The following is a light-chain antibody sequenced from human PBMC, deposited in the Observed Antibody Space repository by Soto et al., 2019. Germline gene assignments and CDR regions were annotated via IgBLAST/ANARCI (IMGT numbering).Light chain of an antibody. CDR1: QSVTSNY. Sequence: EIVLTQSPGTLSLSPGERATLSCRASQSVTSNYLAWYQQKPGQAPRLLIYGASSRATGIPDRFSGSGSGPDFTLTLSRLEPEDFAVSYCQQYGGSPRVTFGGGTKVEIK. CDR2: GAS. CDR3: QQYGGSPRVT. J-gene: IGKJ4*01. V-gene: IGKV3-20*01.